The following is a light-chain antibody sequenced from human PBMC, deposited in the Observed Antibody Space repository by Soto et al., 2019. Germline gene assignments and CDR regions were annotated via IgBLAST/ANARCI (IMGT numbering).Light chain of an antibody. Sequence: DIQMTQSPSTLSASVGDRVTITCRASQSINSWLAWYQQKPGKAPKLLIYDASSLESGVPSRFSGSGSGTEFTLTIRSLQPDDFATYYCQQYNSYSQTFGQGTKLEIK. CDR2: DAS. V-gene: IGKV1-5*01. CDR1: QSINSW. J-gene: IGKJ2*01. CDR3: QQYNSYSQT.